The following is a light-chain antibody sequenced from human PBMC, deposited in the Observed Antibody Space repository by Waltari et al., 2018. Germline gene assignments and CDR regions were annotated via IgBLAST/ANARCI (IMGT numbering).Light chain of an antibody. CDR2: GAS. J-gene: IGKJ2*03. V-gene: IGKV1-17*01. Sequence: DIKMTQSPSSLSASAGDRVTITCRASQGINTYLNWYQQKPGKAPKRLIYGASTLESGVPSRFSGSGSGTDFTLTISSLQPEDFATYYCLQYNSNPYSFGQGTKVEIK. CDR3: LQYNSNPYS. CDR1: QGINTY.